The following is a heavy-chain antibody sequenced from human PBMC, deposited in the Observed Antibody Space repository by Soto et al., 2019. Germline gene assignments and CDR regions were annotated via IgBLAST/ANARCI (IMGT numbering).Heavy chain of an antibody. V-gene: IGHV1-8*01. CDR2: MNPNSGKT. J-gene: IGHJ4*02. CDR1: GYTFTSYD. D-gene: IGHD3-10*01. Sequence: ASVKVSCKASGYTFTSYDINWVRQATGQGLEWMGWMNPNSGKTGYAQKFQGRVTMTRDTSISTAYMELSSLRSEDTAVYYCARVFTMVRGAVGYWGQGTLVTVSS. CDR3: ARVFTMVRGAVGY.